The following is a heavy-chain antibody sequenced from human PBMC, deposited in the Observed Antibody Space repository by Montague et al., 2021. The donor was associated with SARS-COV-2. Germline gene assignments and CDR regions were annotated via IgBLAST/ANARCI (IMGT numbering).Heavy chain of an antibody. CDR2: IRQDGSDK. J-gene: IGHJ5*02. CDR1: GFTISSYW. V-gene: IGHV3-7*01. Sequence: SLRLSCAASGFTISSYWMSWVRQAPGNGLEWVANIRQDGSDKYYLDSVRGRFTIFRDNAKNSLYLQMNSLTAEDTGVYYCTRDRDYGDYLNWFNPWGQGTLVTVSS. D-gene: IGHD4-17*01. CDR3: TRDRDYGDYLNWFNP.